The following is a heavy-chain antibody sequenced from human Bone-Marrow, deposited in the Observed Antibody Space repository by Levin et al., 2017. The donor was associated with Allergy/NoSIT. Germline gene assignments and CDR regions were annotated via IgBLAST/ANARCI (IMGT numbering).Heavy chain of an antibody. CDR1: GFTFTEHW. D-gene: IGHD5-12*01. CDR3: VRCFDYGGNFDQ. Sequence: GGSLRLSCAVSGFTFTEHWLAWVRQTPGKRLEWVASIRGDEVEEYYVESVEGRFTISRDNAKNLLFLQMTGLRVEATVLYFCVRCFDYGGNFDQWGRGT. J-gene: IGHJ4*02. CDR2: IRGDEVEE. V-gene: IGHV3-7*01.